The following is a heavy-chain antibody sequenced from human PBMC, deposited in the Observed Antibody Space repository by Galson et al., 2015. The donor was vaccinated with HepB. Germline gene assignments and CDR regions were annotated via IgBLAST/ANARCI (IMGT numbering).Heavy chain of an antibody. V-gene: IGHV1-69*13. J-gene: IGHJ4*02. CDR2: IIPIFGTA. D-gene: IGHD5-12*01. CDR3: AREMSDGVATGWGLLC. CDR1: GGTFSSYA. Sequence: SVKVSCKASGGTFSSYAISWVRQAPGQGLEWMGGIIPIFGTANYAQKFQGRVTITADESTSTAYMELSSLRSEDTAVYYCAREMSDGVATGWGLLCWGQGTLVTVSS.